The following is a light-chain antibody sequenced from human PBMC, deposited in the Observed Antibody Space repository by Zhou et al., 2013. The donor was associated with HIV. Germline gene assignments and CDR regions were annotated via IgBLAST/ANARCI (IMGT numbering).Light chain of an antibody. CDR3: QQYNSKWT. CDR2: GAF. Sequence: DIQMTQSPSSLSASVGDRVTMTCRASENIWPWLAWYLQKPGKAPTLLIYGAFTLQTGVPSRFSGSGSGTEFNLTISSLQPDDFATYYCQQYNSKWTFGQGTKVEIK. CDR1: ENIWPW. V-gene: IGKV1-5*01. J-gene: IGKJ1*01.